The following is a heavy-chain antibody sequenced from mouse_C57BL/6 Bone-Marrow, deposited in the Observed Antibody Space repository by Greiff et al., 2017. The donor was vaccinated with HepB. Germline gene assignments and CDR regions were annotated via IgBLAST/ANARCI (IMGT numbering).Heavy chain of an antibody. CDR3: TRGSAYYGSHYFDY. J-gene: IGHJ2*01. CDR1: GFTFSSYA. D-gene: IGHD1-1*01. Sequence: EVHLVESGGGLVKPGGSLKLSCAASGFTFSSYAMSWVRQTPEKRLEWVATISDGGSYTYYPDNVKGPVTISRDNAKNNLFLQMSHLKSEDTAMYYCTRGSAYYGSHYFDYWGQGTTLTVSS. V-gene: IGHV5-4*01. CDR2: ISDGGSYT.